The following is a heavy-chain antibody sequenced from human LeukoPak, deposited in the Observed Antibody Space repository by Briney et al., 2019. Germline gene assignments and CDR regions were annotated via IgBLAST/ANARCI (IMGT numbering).Heavy chain of an antibody. J-gene: IGHJ3*02. Sequence: SETLSLTCTLSGDSISSSSFYWAWIRQPPGKGLECIGTIYYSGITYYSSSLKSRVTISVDTSKNQFTLKLSSVTAADTAVYFCARSGPAAGRPDAFDIWGQGTMVTVSS. CDR1: GDSISSSSFY. CDR2: IYYSGIT. V-gene: IGHV4-39*06. D-gene: IGHD2-2*01. CDR3: ARSGPAAGRPDAFDI.